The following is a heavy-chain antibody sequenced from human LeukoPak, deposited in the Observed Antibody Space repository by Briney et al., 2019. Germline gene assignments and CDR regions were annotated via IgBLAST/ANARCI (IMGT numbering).Heavy chain of an antibody. CDR2: IYYSGST. J-gene: IGHJ6*02. V-gene: IGHV4-39*01. D-gene: IGHD1-26*01. CDR3: ARVVSGSYYHDLYYYYYGMDV. Sequence: SETLSLTCTVSGGSISSSSYYWGWIRQPPGKGLEWIGSIYYSGSTYYNPSLKSRVTISVDTSKNQFSLKLSSVTAADTAVYYCARVVSGSYYHDLYYYYYGMDVWGQGTTVTVSS. CDR1: GGSISSSSYY.